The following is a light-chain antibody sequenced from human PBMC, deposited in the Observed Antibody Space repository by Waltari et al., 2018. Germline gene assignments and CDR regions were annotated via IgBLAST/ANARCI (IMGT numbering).Light chain of an antibody. CDR3: QQYNKWPPGT. Sequence: ETVMTQSPATLSVSPGERATLSRRTSQTIGFPLSWYQQKPGQAPRLLNYHASTRATGIAARFSGSGSEEEFTLNNSSLQSEGVAVYYCQQYNKWPPGTFGQGTKVEI. J-gene: IGKJ1*01. CDR1: QTIGFP. V-gene: IGKV3-15*01. CDR2: HAS.